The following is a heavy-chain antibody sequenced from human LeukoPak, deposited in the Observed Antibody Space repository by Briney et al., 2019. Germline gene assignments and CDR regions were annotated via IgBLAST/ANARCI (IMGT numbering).Heavy chain of an antibody. Sequence: SETLSLTCTVSGGSISSSSYYWGWIRQPPGKGLEWIGSIYYSGSTNYNPSLKSRVTISVDTSKNQFSLKLSSVTAADTAVYYCARGSAAAGTGWFDPWGQGTLVTVSS. D-gene: IGHD6-13*01. CDR3: ARGSAAAGTGWFDP. CDR1: GGSISSSSYY. J-gene: IGHJ5*02. CDR2: IYYSGST. V-gene: IGHV4-39*07.